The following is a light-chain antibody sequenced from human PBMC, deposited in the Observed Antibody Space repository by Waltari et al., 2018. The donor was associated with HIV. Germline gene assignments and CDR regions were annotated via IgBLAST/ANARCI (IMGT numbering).Light chain of an antibody. CDR3: QQYEKLPLT. J-gene: IGKJ3*01. CDR2: DAS. CDR1: QDINRY. V-gene: IGKV1-33*01. Sequence: IQVIQSPSSLFASVGDRVTITCQASQDINRYLNWYQQRLGKAPKLLIYDASNLETGVPARFSGAGSGTEFTFNISSLQPEDFATYYCQQYEKLPLTFGEGTRVDIK.